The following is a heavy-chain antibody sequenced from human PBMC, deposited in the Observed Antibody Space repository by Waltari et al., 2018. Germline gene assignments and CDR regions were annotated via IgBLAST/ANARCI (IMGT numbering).Heavy chain of an antibody. D-gene: IGHD3-22*01. CDR2: IYHSGST. CDR1: GYSISSGYY. J-gene: IGHJ4*02. CDR3: ASEEYYYDSSGLDY. V-gene: IGHV4-38-2*01. Sequence: QVQLQESGPGLVKPSETLSLTCAVSGYSISSGYYWGWIRQPPGKGLEWIGSIYHSGSTYYNPSLKSRVTRSVDTSKNQFSLKLSSVTAADTAVYYCASEEYYYDSSGLDYWGQGTLVTVSS.